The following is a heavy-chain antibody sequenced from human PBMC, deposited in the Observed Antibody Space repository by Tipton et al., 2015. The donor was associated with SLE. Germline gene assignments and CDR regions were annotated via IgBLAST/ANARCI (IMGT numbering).Heavy chain of an antibody. CDR2: INTSGSS. Sequence: TLSLTCTVSGDSISNSYWSWIRQPPGKGMEWIGYINTSGSSDYNPSLKSRVIISADTSKNQFSLKLTSVTAADTAVYYCARRSGGYGYYYYGMDVWGQGTTVTVSS. D-gene: IGHD3-22*01. CDR1: GDSISNSY. J-gene: IGHJ6*02. V-gene: IGHV4-4*09. CDR3: ARRSGGYGYYYYGMDV.